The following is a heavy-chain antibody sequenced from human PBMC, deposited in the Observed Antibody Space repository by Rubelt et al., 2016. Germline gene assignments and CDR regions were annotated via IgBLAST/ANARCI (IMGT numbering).Heavy chain of an antibody. CDR3: AKDGRRDGYGDSRPLDY. CDR1: GFTFSSYA. J-gene: IGHJ4*02. Sequence: EVQLLESGGGLVQPGGSLRLSCAASGFTFSSYAMSWVRQAPGKGLEWVSLISGSGTNTYYADSVKGRFTVSRDKSKNTLYLQMNSLRAEDTVVYYCAKDGRRDGYGDSRPLDYWGQGTLVTVSS. D-gene: IGHD4-17*01. V-gene: IGHV3-23*01. CDR2: ISGSGTNT.